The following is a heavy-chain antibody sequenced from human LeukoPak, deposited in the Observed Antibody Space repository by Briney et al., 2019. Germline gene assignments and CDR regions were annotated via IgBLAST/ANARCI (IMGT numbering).Heavy chain of an antibody. J-gene: IGHJ3*02. V-gene: IGHV4-4*09. Sequence: SETLSLTCTVSGGSISSYYWSWIRQPPGKGLEWIGYIYTSGSTNHNPSLKSRVTISVDTSKNQFSLKLSSVTAADTAVYYCATLSPAYYDSSGYSWDAFLFDIWGQGTMVTVSS. CDR2: IYTSGST. CDR1: GGSISSYY. D-gene: IGHD3-22*01. CDR3: ATLSPAYYDSSGYSWDAFLFDI.